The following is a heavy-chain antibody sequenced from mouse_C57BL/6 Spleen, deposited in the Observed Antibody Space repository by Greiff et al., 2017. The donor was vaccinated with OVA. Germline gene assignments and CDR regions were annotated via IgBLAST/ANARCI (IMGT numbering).Heavy chain of an antibody. V-gene: IGHV5-4*01. CDR1: GFTFSSYA. CDR2: LSDGGSYT. J-gene: IGHJ4*01. CDR3: ARGGDYDAMDY. Sequence: EVQRVESGGGLVKPGGSLKLSCAASGFTFSSYAMSWVRQTPEKRLEWVATLSDGGSYTYYPDNVKGRFTISRDNAKNNLYLQMSHLKSEDTAMYYCARGGDYDAMDYWGQGTSVTVSS.